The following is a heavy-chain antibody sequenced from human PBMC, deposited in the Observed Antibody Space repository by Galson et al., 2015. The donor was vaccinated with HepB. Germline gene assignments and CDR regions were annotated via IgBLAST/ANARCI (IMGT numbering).Heavy chain of an antibody. CDR2: IKQVGSEK. V-gene: IGHV3-7*03. Sequence: SLRLSCAASGFTFSSYWMSWVRQAPGKGLEWVANIKQVGSEKYYVDSVRGRFTISRDNAKNSLYLQMNSLRAEDTAVYYCARDSSGWVTTIDYWGQGTLVTVSS. CDR1: GFTFSSYW. CDR3: ARDSSGWVTTIDY. J-gene: IGHJ4*02. D-gene: IGHD6-19*01.